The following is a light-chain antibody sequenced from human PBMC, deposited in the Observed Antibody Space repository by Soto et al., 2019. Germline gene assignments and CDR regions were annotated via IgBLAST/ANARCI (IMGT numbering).Light chain of an antibody. CDR1: SSDIGGYNY. J-gene: IGLJ1*01. Sequence: QSALTQPASLFGSPGQSITISCTGTSSDIGGYNYVSWYQKHPGEAPKLVIYGVSNRPSGVSNRFSGSKFDNTASLTISGLQADDEADYYCSSYTITSAPVFGPGTKLTVL. CDR2: GVS. V-gene: IGLV2-14*03. CDR3: SSYTITSAPV.